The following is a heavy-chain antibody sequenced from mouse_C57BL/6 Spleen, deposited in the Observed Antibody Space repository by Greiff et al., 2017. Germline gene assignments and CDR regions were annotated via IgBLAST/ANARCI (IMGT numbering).Heavy chain of an antibody. V-gene: IGHV1-62-2*01. J-gene: IGHJ2*01. CDR3: ARHEGYDYDSRYYFDY. CDR2: FYPGSGSI. D-gene: IGHD2-4*01. CDR1: GYTFTEYT. Sequence: VHLVESGAELVKPGASVKLSCKASGYTFTEYTIHWVKQRSGQGLEWIGWFYPGSGSIKYNEKFKDKATLTADKSSSTVYMELSRLTSEDSAVYFCARHEGYDYDSRYYFDYWGQGTTLTVSS.